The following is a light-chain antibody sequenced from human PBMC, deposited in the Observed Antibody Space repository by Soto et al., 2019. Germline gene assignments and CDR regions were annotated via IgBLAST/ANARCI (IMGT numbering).Light chain of an antibody. Sequence: EIVLTQSPATLSLSPGERATLSCRTSQSVSTYLAWYQQKPGQAPRLLIYGASNRATGVPARFSGSGSGTDFTLTISSLEPDDFAVYYGQERSNWAPLGDTFGQGTNVEI. CDR1: QSVSTY. CDR2: GAS. J-gene: IGKJ2*01. V-gene: IGKV3-11*01. CDR3: QERSNWAPLGDT.